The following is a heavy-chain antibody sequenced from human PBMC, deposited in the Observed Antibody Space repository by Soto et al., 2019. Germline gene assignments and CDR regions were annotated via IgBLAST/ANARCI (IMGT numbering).Heavy chain of an antibody. Sequence: GSLRLSCAASGFTCSNYAMSWVLQAPGKGLEWVSAIIGNGGTTYYADSVKGRFTISRDNSKNTVYLQMNSLRAEDTAVYYCAKGVIWFWELSPRGQGIVFTVSS. CDR2: IIGNGGTT. J-gene: IGHJ1*01. CDR1: GFTCSNYA. CDR3: AKGVIWFWELSP. D-gene: IGHD3-10*01. V-gene: IGHV3-23*01.